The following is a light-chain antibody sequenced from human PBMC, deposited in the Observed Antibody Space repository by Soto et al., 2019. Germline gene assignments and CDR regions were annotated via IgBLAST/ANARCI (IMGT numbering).Light chain of an antibody. Sequence: QSVLTQPPSASGTPGQRVTISCSGSSSNIGSNTVNWYQQLPGTAPKLLIYSNNQRPSGVPDRCSGSKSGTSASLTISGLQSEDEADYYCAAWDASLNGVVFGGGTKLTVL. CDR3: AAWDASLNGVV. CDR2: SNN. V-gene: IGLV1-44*01. CDR1: SSNIGSNT. J-gene: IGLJ2*01.